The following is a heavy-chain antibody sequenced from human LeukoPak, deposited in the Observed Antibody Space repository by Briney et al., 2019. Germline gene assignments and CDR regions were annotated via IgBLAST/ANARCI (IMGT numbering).Heavy chain of an antibody. D-gene: IGHD2-21*01. J-gene: IGHJ3*02. CDR1: GFSFSDYW. CDR3: AREGGGAFLDAFDI. V-gene: IGHV3-74*01. CDR2: IKTDGSDR. Sequence: PGGSLRLSCVVSGFSFSDYWMHWVRKAPGKGLVWVSGIKTDGSDRRYADFVKGRFTISRDNAKNTLYLQMNGLRAEDTAAYYCAREGGGAFLDAFDIWGQGTKVTVSS.